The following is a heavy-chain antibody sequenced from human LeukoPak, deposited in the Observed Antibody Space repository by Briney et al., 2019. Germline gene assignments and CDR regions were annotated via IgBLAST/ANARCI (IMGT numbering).Heavy chain of an antibody. CDR1: GGSISSYY. Sequence: SETLSLTCTVSGGSISSYYWSWIRQPPGKGLEWIGYIYYSGSTNYNPSLKSRVTISVDTSKNQFSLKLSSVTAADTAVYYCARATEGYDHYYYYMDVWGKGTTVTVSS. D-gene: IGHD3-16*01. CDR2: IYYSGST. CDR3: ARATEGYDHYYYYMDV. J-gene: IGHJ6*03. V-gene: IGHV4-59*01.